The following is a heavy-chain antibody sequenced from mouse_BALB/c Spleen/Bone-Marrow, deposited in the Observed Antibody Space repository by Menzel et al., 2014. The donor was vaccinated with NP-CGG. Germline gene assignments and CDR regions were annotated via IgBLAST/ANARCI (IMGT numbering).Heavy chain of an antibody. CDR1: GDSTTSGY. CDR2: ISYSGST. Sequence: EVKLLESGPSLVKPSQTLSLTCSVTGDSTTSGYWNWIRKFPGNKLEYMGYISYSGSTYYNPSLKSRISITRDTSKNQYYLQLNSVTTEDTATYYCARDYGYPAWFAYWGQGTLVTVSA. V-gene: IGHV3-8*02. CDR3: ARDYGYPAWFAY. J-gene: IGHJ3*01. D-gene: IGHD1-2*01.